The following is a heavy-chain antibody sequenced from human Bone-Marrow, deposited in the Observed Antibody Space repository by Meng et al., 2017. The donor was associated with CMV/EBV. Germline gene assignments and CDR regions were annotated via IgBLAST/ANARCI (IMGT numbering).Heavy chain of an antibody. CDR2: IKQDGSEK. D-gene: IGHD1-26*01. Sequence: GESLKISCAASGFTFSSYWMSWVRQAPGKGLEWVANIKQDGSEKYYVDSVKGRFTISRDNAKNSLYLQMNSLRAEDTAVYYCARDTSGRGGRSYYYYGMDVWGQGTTVTVSS. V-gene: IGHV3-7*01. CDR3: ARDTSGRGGRSYYYYGMDV. CDR1: GFTFSSYW. J-gene: IGHJ6*02.